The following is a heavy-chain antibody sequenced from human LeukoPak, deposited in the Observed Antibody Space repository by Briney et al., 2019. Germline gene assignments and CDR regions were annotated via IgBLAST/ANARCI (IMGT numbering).Heavy chain of an antibody. CDR2: ISSSSSTI. D-gene: IGHD4-17*01. CDR3: ARGHRYGDTYNDY. V-gene: IGHV3-48*01. J-gene: IGHJ4*02. Sequence: PGGSLRLSCAASGFTFSSYSMNWVRQAPGKGLEWISYISSSSSTIYYADSVKGRFTISRDNAKNSLYLQMNSLRAEDTAVYYCARGHRYGDTYNDYWGQGTLVTVSS. CDR1: GFTFSSYS.